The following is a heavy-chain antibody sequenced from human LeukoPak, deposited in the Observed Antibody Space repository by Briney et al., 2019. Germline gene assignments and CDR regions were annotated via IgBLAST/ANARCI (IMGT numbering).Heavy chain of an antibody. J-gene: IGHJ5*02. Sequence: SETLSLTCTVSGGSISSGGYYWGWIRQPPGKGLEWIGSIYYSGSTYYNPSLKSRATISVDTSKNQFSLKPSSVTAADTAVYYCARHRGPRFWFDPWGQGTLVTVSS. CDR2: IYYSGST. D-gene: IGHD3-16*01. V-gene: IGHV4-39*01. CDR1: GGSISSGGYY. CDR3: ARHRGPRFWFDP.